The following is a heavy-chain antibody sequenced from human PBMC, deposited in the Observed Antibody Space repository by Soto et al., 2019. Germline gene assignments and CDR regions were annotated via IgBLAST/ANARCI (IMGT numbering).Heavy chain of an antibody. CDR1: GFTFSSFS. J-gene: IGHJ4*02. V-gene: IGHV3-23*01. CDR2: INTGGAT. Sequence: PGGSLILSCAASGFTFSSFSMTWVRQAPGKGLELVSTINTGGATYYADSVKGRFTISRDNSKNTVYLQMNSLRAEDTAVYYCAKGRGGYYYEYWGQGTLVTVSS. D-gene: IGHD2-15*01. CDR3: AKGRGGYYYEY.